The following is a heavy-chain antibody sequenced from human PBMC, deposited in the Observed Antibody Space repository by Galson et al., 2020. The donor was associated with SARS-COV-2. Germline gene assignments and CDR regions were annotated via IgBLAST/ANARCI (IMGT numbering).Heavy chain of an antibody. CDR2: IYYSGST. V-gene: IGHV4-30-4*01. Sequence: ETSETLSLTCTVSGGSISSGAYYWSWIRQPPGKGLEWIGYIYYSGSTYYNPSLKSRVTISVDTSKNQFSLKLSSVTAADTAVYYCARANGLITIFGVVIIQSFDYWGQGTLVTVSS. D-gene: IGHD3-3*01. CDR1: GGSISSGAYY. J-gene: IGHJ4*02. CDR3: ARANGLITIFGVVIIQSFDY.